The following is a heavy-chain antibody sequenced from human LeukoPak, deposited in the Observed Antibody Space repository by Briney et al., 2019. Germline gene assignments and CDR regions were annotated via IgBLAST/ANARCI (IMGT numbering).Heavy chain of an antibody. CDR2: INHSGST. Sequence: PSETLSLTCAVYGGSFSGYYWSWIRQPPGKGLEWIGEINHSGSTNYNPSLKSRVTISVDTSKNQFSLKLSSVTAADTAVYYCARGSIYYDILTGYSNWFDPWGQGTLVTVSS. V-gene: IGHV4-34*01. D-gene: IGHD3-9*01. CDR1: GGSFSGYY. J-gene: IGHJ5*02. CDR3: ARGSIYYDILTGYSNWFDP.